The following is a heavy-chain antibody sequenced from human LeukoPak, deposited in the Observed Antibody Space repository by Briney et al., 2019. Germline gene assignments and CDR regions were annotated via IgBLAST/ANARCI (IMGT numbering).Heavy chain of an antibody. J-gene: IGHJ4*02. Sequence: GGSLRLSCAASGFTFSDSYMTWIRQAPGKGLELLSYISGSASDVNYIDSVRGRFTISRDDAKNSLYLHMNSLTVEDTAVYYCSRDPRHNDYWGQGTLVTVSS. CDR2: ISGSASDV. CDR1: GFTFSDSY. V-gene: IGHV3-11*01. CDR3: SRDPRHNDY.